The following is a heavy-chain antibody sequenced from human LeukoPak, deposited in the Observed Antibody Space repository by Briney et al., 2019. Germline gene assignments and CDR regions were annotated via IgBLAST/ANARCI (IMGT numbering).Heavy chain of an antibody. V-gene: IGHV3-23*01. CDR2: ISGSATST. CDR3: AREDEGDAFDI. J-gene: IGHJ3*02. Sequence: GGSLRLSCAASGFTFSSYAMSWVRQAPGKGLEWVSGISGSATSTYYAGSVKGRFTISRDNSKNTMYLQMNSLRAEDTAVYYCAREDEGDAFDIWGQGTMVTVSS. CDR1: GFTFSSYA.